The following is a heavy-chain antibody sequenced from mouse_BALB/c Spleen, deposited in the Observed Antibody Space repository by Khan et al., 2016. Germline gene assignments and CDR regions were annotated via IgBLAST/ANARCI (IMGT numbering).Heavy chain of an antibody. Sequence: EVKLLESGGGLVQPGGSLKLSCAASGFDFSRYWMSWVRQAPGKGLEWIGEINPDSSTINYTPSLKDKFIISRDNAKNTLYLQMSKVRSEDTALYYCVRLGYSGSLAYWGQGTLVTVSA. J-gene: IGHJ3*01. D-gene: IGHD1-2*01. V-gene: IGHV4-1*02. CDR3: VRLGYSGSLAY. CDR1: GFDFSRYW. CDR2: INPDSSTI.